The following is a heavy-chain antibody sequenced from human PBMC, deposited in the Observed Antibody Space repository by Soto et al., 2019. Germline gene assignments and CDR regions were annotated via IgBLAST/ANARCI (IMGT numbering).Heavy chain of an antibody. V-gene: IGHV4-61*01. CDR2: IYYSGST. CDR3: ARDRLAAAGTWWFDP. J-gene: IGHJ5*02. D-gene: IGHD6-13*01. CDR1: GGSVSSGSYY. Sequence: SETLPLTCTVSGGSVSSGSYYWSWIRQPPGKVLEWIGYIYYSGSTNYNPSLKSRVTISVDTSKNQFSLKLSSVTAADTAVYYCARDRLAAAGTWWFDPWGQGTLVTVSS.